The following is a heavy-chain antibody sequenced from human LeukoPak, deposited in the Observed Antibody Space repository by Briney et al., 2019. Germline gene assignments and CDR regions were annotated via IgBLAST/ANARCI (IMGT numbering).Heavy chain of an antibody. D-gene: IGHD3-10*01. J-gene: IGHJ5*02. Sequence: SETLSLTCAVYGGSFSGYYWNWIRQPPGKGLEWIGEINHSGSTNYNQSLKSRVTISVDTSKNQFSLKLSSVTAADTAVYYCARAGVGNCFDPWGQGTLVTVSS. CDR1: GGSFSGYY. V-gene: IGHV4-34*01. CDR3: ARAGVGNCFDP. CDR2: INHSGST.